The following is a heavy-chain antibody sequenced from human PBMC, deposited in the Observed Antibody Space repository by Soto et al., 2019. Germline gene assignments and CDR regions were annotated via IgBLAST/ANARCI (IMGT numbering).Heavy chain of an antibody. D-gene: IGHD3-16*02. CDR3: ARTYYDYVWGSYPRLYYFDY. Sequence: PSETLSLTCTVSGGSISSGDYYWSWIRQPPGKGLEWIGYIYYSGSTYYNPSLKSRVTISVDTSKNQFSLKLSSVTAADTAVYYCARTYYDYVWGSYPRLYYFDYWGDGTSFTVSP. CDR2: IYYSGST. CDR1: GGSISSGDYY. J-gene: IGHJ4*01. V-gene: IGHV4-30-4*01.